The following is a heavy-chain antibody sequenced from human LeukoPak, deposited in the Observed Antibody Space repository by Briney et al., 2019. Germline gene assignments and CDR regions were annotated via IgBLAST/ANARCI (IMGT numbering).Heavy chain of an antibody. J-gene: IGHJ4*02. CDR2: ISYDGSNK. CDR1: GFTFSSYG. D-gene: IGHD2-21*01. CDR3: AKPPGVSLKTHFDY. V-gene: IGHV3-30*18. Sequence: PGRSLRLSCAASGFTFSSYGMHWVRQAPGKGLEWVAVISYDGSNKYYADSVKGRFTISRDNSKNTLYLQMNSLRAEDTAVYYCAKPPGVSLKTHFDYWGQGTLVTVSS.